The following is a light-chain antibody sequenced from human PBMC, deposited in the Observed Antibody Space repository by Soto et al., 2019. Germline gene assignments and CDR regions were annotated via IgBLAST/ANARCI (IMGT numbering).Light chain of an antibody. V-gene: IGKV3-15*01. CDR1: QSVSNN. CDR2: GAS. Sequence: EIVMTQSTASLSVSPGERATLSCRASQSVSNNLAWYQQKPGQAPRLLIYGASTRATGIPARFSGSGSGTEFTLTISSLQSEYFAVYYCQQYNNWPPFTFGPGTEVHIK. J-gene: IGKJ3*01. CDR3: QQYNNWPPFT.